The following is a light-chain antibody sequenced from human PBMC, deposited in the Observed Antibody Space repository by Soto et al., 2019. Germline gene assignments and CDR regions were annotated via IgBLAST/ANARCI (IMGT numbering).Light chain of an antibody. J-gene: IGLJ1*01. CDR3: CSYAGIYSYV. V-gene: IGLV2-11*01. CDR2: DVT. CDR1: SSDVGGYKY. Sequence: QSVLTQPRSVSGSPGQSVTISCTGTSSDVGGYKYVSWYQQYPGKAPKLMIYDVTNRPSGVPDRFSGSKSGNTASLTISGLQAEDEADYYCCSYAGIYSYVFGTGTKV.